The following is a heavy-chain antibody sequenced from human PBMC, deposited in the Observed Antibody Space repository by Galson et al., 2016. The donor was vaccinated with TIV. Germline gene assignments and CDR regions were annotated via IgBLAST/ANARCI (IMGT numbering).Heavy chain of an antibody. CDR2: IGTLGDT. Sequence: SLRLSCADSGFTFSTYDMHWVRQATGKRLEWVSGIGTLGDTYYADSVKGRFTISRENATNSLYLHMKSLRAGDSAVYYFARGWPGIVGGRDAFDIWGQGTMVTVSS. CDR1: GFTFSTYD. J-gene: IGHJ3*02. D-gene: IGHD1-26*01. CDR3: ARGWPGIVGGRDAFDI. V-gene: IGHV3-13*01.